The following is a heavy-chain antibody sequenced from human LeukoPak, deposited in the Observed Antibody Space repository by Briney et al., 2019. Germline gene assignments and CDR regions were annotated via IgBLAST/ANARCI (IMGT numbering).Heavy chain of an antibody. J-gene: IGHJ5*02. CDR3: ARDTGLNYYDSSGYYYGWFDP. Sequence: PSETLSLTCAVYGGSFSGYYWSWIRQPPGKGLEWIGEINHSGSTNYNPSLKSRVTISVDTSKNQFSLKLSSVTAADTAVYYCARDTGLNYYDSSGYYYGWFDPWGQGTLVTVSS. CDR2: INHSGST. D-gene: IGHD3-22*01. CDR1: GGSFSGYY. V-gene: IGHV4-34*01.